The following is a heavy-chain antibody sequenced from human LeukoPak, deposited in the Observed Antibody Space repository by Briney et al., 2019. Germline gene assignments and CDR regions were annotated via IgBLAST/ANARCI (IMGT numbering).Heavy chain of an antibody. CDR3: ARSVVPDNDILTGYWYLDL. V-gene: IGHV3-53*01. CDR2: IYSGGGT. D-gene: IGHD3-9*01. J-gene: IGHJ2*01. CDR1: GFTVSNNY. Sequence: PGGSLRLSCAASGFTVSNNYVTWVRQAPGKGLEWVSLIYSGGGTFYSDSVKGRFTISRDNSRNTLYLQMNNLRAEDTAVYYCARSVVPDNDILTGYWYLDLWGRGTLVTVSS.